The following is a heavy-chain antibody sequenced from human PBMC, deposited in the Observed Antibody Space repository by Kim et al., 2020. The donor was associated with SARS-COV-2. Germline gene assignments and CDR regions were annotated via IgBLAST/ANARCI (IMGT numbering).Heavy chain of an antibody. CDR2: IDYTGTT. V-gene: IGHV4-39*01. D-gene: IGHD4-4*01. CDR1: GGSISSGDFY. CDR3: ARPYRRRGGGAWFDP. Sequence: SETLSLTCAVFGGSISSGDFYWGWIRQPPGKGLEWIGNIDYTGTTYYNPSLKSRVSMSVYSSKNQFSLRLTSLTAADTAVYYCARPYRRRGGGAWFDPWGQGTLVTVSS. J-gene: IGHJ5*02.